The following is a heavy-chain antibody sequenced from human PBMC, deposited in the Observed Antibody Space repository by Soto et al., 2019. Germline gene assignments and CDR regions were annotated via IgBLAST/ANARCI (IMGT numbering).Heavy chain of an antibody. J-gene: IGHJ4*02. CDR1: WFSLSTTGMC. CDR3: SRAVGGFTYGYPDY. Sequence: GPKRVNHTQTLTLTCAFSWFSLSTTGMCVSWIRQPPGKALEWLALIDWANDKYYSTSLKTRLTISKDTSKNQVVLTMTNVEPVDTATYFCSRAVGGFTYGYPDYWGQGTLVPVSS. V-gene: IGHV2-70*01. D-gene: IGHD5-18*01. CDR2: IDWANDK.